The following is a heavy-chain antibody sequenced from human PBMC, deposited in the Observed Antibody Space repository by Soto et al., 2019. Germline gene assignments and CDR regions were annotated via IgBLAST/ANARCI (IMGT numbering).Heavy chain of an antibody. V-gene: IGHV4-31*03. CDR2: ISSSGST. J-gene: IGHJ5*02. CDR1: GDSIGGVGY. CDR3: ARSGVTGIVIPSHLFDP. Sequence: SETLSLTCPVSGDSIGGVGYWSWIRQFPGRGLEWIGCISSSGSTYYNPALNNRISLSLDTSQNQFSLKLLSVTAADTAIYYWARSGVTGIVIPSHLFDPWGQGTLVTV. D-gene: IGHD2-21*02.